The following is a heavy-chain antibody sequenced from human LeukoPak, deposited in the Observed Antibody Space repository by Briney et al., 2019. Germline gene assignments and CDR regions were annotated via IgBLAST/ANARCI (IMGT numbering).Heavy chain of an antibody. CDR1: GFTFSSYA. V-gene: IGHV3-30-3*01. CDR3: AKDLCSSTSCYGYYFDY. J-gene: IGHJ4*02. D-gene: IGHD2-2*01. CDR2: ISYDGSNK. Sequence: GGSLRLSCAASGFTFSSYAMHWVRQAPGKGLEWVAVISYDGSNKYYADSAKGRFTISRDNSKNTLYLQMNSLRAEDTAVYYCAKDLCSSTSCYGYYFDYWGQGTLVTVSS.